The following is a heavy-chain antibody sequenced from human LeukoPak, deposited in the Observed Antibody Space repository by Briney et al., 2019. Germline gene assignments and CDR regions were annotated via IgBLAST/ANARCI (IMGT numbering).Heavy chain of an antibody. V-gene: IGHV4-39*01. CDR3: ASQARFLEWLLFGY. D-gene: IGHD3-3*01. J-gene: IGHJ4*02. CDR1: GGSISSSSYY. Sequence: ASETLSLTCTVSGGSISSSSYYWGWIRQPPGKGLEWIGSIYYSRSTYYNPSLKSRVTISVDTSKNQFSLKLSSVTAADTAVYYCASQARFLEWLLFGYWGQGTLVTVSS. CDR2: IYYSRST.